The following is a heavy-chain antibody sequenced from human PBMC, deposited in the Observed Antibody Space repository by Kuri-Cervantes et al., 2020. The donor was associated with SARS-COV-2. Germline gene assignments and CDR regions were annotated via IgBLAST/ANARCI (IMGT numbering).Heavy chain of an antibody. D-gene: IGHD2-2*01. J-gene: IGHJ4*02. V-gene: IGHV3-21*01. CDR3: ARERVDISSTSSPHIDY. Sequence: GESLKISCGASGFTFSAYTMNWVRQAPGKALELISSISGSRSYIYYADSVSGRFTISRDNAKNSLFLQMNSLRAEDTAVYYCARERVDISSTSSPHIDYWGQGTLVTVSS. CDR2: ISGSRSYI. CDR1: GFTFSAYT.